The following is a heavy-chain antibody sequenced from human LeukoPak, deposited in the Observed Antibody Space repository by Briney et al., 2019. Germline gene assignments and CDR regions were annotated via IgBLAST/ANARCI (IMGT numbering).Heavy chain of an antibody. CDR3: ARGHSGSWHLYFDS. CDR1: GFTFSGYW. J-gene: IGHJ4*03. V-gene: IGHV3-7*04. Sequence: GGSLRLPCSASGFTFSGYWMSWVRQAPGKGLEWVASINQEGTQKYYVDSVKGRFTISRDNAENSLCLQMNSLRVEDTAVFYCARGHSGSWHLYFDSWGHGTLVTVSS. CDR2: INQEGTQK. D-gene: IGHD1-26*01.